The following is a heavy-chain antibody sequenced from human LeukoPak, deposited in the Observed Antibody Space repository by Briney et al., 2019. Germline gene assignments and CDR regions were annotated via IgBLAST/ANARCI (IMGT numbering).Heavy chain of an antibody. D-gene: IGHD3-22*01. CDR1: GGSISSSSYY. Sequence: SETLSLTCTVSGGSISSSSYYWGWIRQPPGKGLEWIGCIYYSGSTYYNPSLKSRVTISVDTSKNQFSLKLSSVTAADTAVYYCVIGPYYYVFDYWGQGTLVTVSS. V-gene: IGHV4-39*01. J-gene: IGHJ4*02. CDR3: VIGPYYYVFDY. CDR2: IYYSGST.